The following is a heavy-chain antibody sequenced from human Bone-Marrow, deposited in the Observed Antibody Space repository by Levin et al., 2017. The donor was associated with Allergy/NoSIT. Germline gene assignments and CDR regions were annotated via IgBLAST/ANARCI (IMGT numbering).Heavy chain of an antibody. CDR3: ARRYYGLGTYYMDV. J-gene: IGHJ6*03. V-gene: IGHV3-66*01. CDR1: GFTVSSNY. Sequence: GGSLRLSCAASGFTVSSNYMSWVRQAPGKGLEWVSLIYRGGTTYYADSVKGRFTISRDNSNNTLYLQMNSLRAEDTAVYYCARRYYGLGTYYMDVWGKGTTVTVAS. D-gene: IGHD3-10*01. CDR2: IYRGGTT.